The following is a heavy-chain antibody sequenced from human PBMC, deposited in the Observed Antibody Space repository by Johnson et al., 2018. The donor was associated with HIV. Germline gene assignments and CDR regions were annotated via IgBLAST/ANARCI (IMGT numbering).Heavy chain of an antibody. CDR3: ARGGPLTMVQDALDT. CDR2: ISYDGTKI. Sequence: QVQLVESGGGVVQPGGSLRLSCVASGLSFNSYVMHWVRQAPGKGLQWVAVISYDGTKIHYTDSVKGRFTISRDNSKNTFYLQMNSLTAEDTAVYFCARGGPLTMVQDALDTWGQGTMVIVSA. CDR1: GLSFNSYV. J-gene: IGHJ3*02. V-gene: IGHV3-30*04. D-gene: IGHD3-10*01.